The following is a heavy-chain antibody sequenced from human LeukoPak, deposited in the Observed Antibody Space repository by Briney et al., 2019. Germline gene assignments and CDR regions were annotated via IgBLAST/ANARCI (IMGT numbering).Heavy chain of an antibody. CDR1: GLSFSSHG. D-gene: IGHD3-22*01. CDR3: ARARNDYDSNGFSFLDY. J-gene: IGHJ4*02. V-gene: IGHV3-33*01. Sequence: PGTPLRLPCAASGLSFSSHGMHWLPRAPRKGREGVAVIWYDGSNIYYADAVKGRFTISRDNSTNTLYLQMNSLRAEDTALYYCARARNDYDSNGFSFLDYWGQGTLVTVSS. CDR2: IWYDGSNI.